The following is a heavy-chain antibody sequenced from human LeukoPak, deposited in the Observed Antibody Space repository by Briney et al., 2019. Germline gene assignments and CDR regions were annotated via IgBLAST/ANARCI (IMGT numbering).Heavy chain of an antibody. D-gene: IGHD6-19*01. CDR3: ARDPVAVAGWYYYYYGMDV. CDR1: GYTFTSYA. Sequence: GASVKVSCKASGYTFTSYAMHWVRQAPGQRLEWMGWINAGNGNTKYSQKFQGRVTITRDTSASTAYMELSSLRSEDTAVYYCARDPVAVAGWYYYYYGMDVWGKGTTVTVSS. J-gene: IGHJ6*04. V-gene: IGHV1-3*01. CDR2: INAGNGNT.